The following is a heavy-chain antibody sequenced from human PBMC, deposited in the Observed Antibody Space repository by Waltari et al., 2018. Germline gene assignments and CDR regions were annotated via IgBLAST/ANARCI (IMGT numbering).Heavy chain of an antibody. CDR1: GGSFSGYY. CDR3: ARLWKQQDTFDY. D-gene: IGHD6-13*01. CDR2: INHSGST. V-gene: IGHV4-34*01. J-gene: IGHJ4*02. Sequence: QEQLQQWGAGLLKPSETLSLTCAVYGGSFSGYYWSWIRQPPGKGLEWIGEINHSGSTHYTPSRKSRVTISVDTSKNQSSLKLSSVTAADTAVYYCARLWKQQDTFDYWGQGTLVTVSS.